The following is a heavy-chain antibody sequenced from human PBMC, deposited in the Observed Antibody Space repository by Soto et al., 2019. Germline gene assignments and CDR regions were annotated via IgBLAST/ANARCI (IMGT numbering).Heavy chain of an antibody. CDR3: ARLRWEQPWVFDY. Sequence: QVQLQQWGAGLLKPSETLSLTCAVSGGSFSGYYWSWIRQPPVKGLEWIGEINHSGGTNYNPSLKSRGTISVDTSKNQFSLKLSSVTAADTAVFYCARLRWEQPWVFDYWGQGTLVTVSS. V-gene: IGHV4-34*02. J-gene: IGHJ4*02. CDR1: GGSFSGYY. CDR2: INHSGGT. D-gene: IGHD1-26*01.